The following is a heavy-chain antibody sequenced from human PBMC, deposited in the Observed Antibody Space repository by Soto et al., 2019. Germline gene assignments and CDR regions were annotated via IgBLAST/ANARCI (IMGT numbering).Heavy chain of an antibody. CDR3: ASYTVTTSQYYYYGMDV. Sequence: AASVKVSCKASGGTFSSYAISWVRQAPGQGLEWMGGIIPIFGTANYAQKFQGRVTITADESTSTAYMELSSLRSEDTAVYYCASYTVTTSQYYYYGMDVWGQGTTVTVSS. J-gene: IGHJ6*02. CDR2: IIPIFGTA. D-gene: IGHD4-17*01. CDR1: GGTFSSYA. V-gene: IGHV1-69*13.